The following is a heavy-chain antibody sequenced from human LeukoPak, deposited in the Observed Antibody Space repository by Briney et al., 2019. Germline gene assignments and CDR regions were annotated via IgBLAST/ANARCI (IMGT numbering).Heavy chain of an antibody. V-gene: IGHV3-30-3*01. CDR1: GFTFSSYA. CDR3: AKDRSYSGYEPLDY. CDR2: ISYDGSNK. J-gene: IGHJ4*02. D-gene: IGHD1-26*01. Sequence: GGSLRLSCAASGFTFSSYAMHWVRQAPGKGLEWVAVISYDGSNKYYADSVKGRFTISRDNPKNTLYLQMDSLRVEDTAVYYCAKDRSYSGYEPLDYWGQGTLVTVSS.